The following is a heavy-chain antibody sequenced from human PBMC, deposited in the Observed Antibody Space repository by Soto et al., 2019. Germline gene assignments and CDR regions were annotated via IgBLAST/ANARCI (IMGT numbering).Heavy chain of an antibody. CDR3: ARDRYGWFGESDVFDY. CDR2: IKQDGSEK. V-gene: IGHV3-7*01. D-gene: IGHD3-10*01. J-gene: IGHJ4*02. CDR1: GFTFSSYW. Sequence: GGSLRLSCAASGFTFSSYWMSWVRQAPGKGLEWVANIKQDGSEKYYVDSVKGRFTISRDNAKNSLYLQMNSLRAEDTAVYYCARDRYGWFGESDVFDYWGQGTLVTVSS.